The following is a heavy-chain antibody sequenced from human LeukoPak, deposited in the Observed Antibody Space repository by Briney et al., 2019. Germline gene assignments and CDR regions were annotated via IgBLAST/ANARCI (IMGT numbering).Heavy chain of an antibody. CDR1: GFTFSSYA. D-gene: IGHD4-17*01. CDR2: ISSNGGST. V-gene: IGHV3-64D*09. J-gene: IGHJ2*01. CDR3: VKDGTVTTSSGYFDL. Sequence: AGSLTLSCSASGFTFSSYAMHWVRQAPGEGLEYVSAISSNGGSTYYADSVKGRFTISRDNSKNTLYLQMSGLRAEDTAVYYCVKDGTVTTSSGYFDLWGRGTLVTVSS.